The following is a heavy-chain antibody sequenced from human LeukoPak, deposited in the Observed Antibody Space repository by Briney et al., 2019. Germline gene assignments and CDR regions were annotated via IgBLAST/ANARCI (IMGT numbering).Heavy chain of an antibody. J-gene: IGHJ4*02. CDR1: GGSISSGDYY. CDR2: IYYSGST. CDR3: ARGGGGYSSSWYPYYDSSGYYAFDY. V-gene: IGHV4-30-4*08. D-gene: IGHD3-22*01. Sequence: SQTLSLTCTVSGGSISSGDYYWSWIRQPPGKGLEWIGYIYYSGSTYYSPSLKSRVTISVDTSKNQFSLKLSSVTAADTAVYYCARGGGGYSSSWYPYYDSSGYYAFDYWGQGTLVTVSS.